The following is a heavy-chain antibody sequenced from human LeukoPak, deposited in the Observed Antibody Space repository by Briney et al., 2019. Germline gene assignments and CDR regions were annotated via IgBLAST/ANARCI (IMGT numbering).Heavy chain of an antibody. CDR2: IRQDGSEK. CDR3: ARDIVAAAGRYGEFHYYYYMDV. J-gene: IGHJ6*03. V-gene: IGHV3-7*01. Sequence: PGGSLRLSCAASGFTFTSYWMSWVRQAPGKGLEWVANIRQDGSEKYYVDSVKGRFTISRDNAWDSLYLQMNSLRAGDTAVYFCARDIVAAAGRYGEFHYYYYMDVWGKGTTVTISS. D-gene: IGHD6-13*01. CDR1: GFTFTSYW.